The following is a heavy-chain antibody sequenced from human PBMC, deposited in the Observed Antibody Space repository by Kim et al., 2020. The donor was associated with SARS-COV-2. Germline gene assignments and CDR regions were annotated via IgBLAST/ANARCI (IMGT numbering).Heavy chain of an antibody. CDR1: GFSFSSYW. V-gene: IGHV3-74*01. Sequence: GGSLRLSCAASGFSFSSYWMHWVRQVPGKGLVWISRINSDGSSTTHADSLKGRFTISRDNAKNTLYLQMDSLRPEDTAVYFCAREGYSSNWYGGGPDCWGPGTPVHLSS. J-gene: IGHJ4*02. D-gene: IGHD6-13*01. CDR3: AREGYSSNWYGGGPDC. CDR2: INSDGSST.